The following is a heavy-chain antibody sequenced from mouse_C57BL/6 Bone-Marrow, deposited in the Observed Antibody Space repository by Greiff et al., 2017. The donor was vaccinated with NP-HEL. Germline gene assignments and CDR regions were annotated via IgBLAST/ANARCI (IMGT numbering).Heavy chain of an antibody. V-gene: IGHV3-6*01. CDR2: ISYDGSN. CDR1: GYSITSGYY. J-gene: IGHJ1*03. Sequence: EVKLQESGPGLVKPSQSLSLTCSVTGYSITSGYYWNWIRQFPGNKLEWMGYISYDGSNNYNPSLKNRISITRDTSKNQFFLKLNSVTTEDTATYYGAREDGYQGYFDVWGTGTTVTVSS. D-gene: IGHD2-3*01. CDR3: AREDGYQGYFDV.